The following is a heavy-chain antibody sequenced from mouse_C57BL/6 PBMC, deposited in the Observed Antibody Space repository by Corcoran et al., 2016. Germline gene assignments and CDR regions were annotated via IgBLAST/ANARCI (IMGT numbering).Heavy chain of an antibody. V-gene: IGHV1-26*01. J-gene: IGHJ2*01. Sequence: EVQLQQSGPELVKPGASVKISCKASGYTFTDYYMNWVKQSHGKSLEWIGDINPNNGGTSYNQKFKGKATLTVDKSSSTAYMELRSLTSEDSAVYYCARSPKDYFDYWGQGTTLTVSS. CDR2: INPNNGGT. CDR3: ARSPKDYFDY. CDR1: GYTFTDYY.